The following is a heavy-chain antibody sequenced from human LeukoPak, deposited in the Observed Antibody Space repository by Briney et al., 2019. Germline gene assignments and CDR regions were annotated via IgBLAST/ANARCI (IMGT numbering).Heavy chain of an antibody. CDR1: GFTFSSYA. J-gene: IGHJ4*02. CDR2: ISYDGSNK. V-gene: IGHV3-30-3*01. D-gene: IGHD6-13*01. Sequence: PGGSLRLSCAASGFTFSSYAMHWVRQAPGKGLEWVAVISYDGSNKYYADSVKGRFTISRDNSKNTLYLQMDSLRAEDTAVYYCARASGPSIAAAGGDYWGQGTLVTVSS. CDR3: ARASGPSIAAAGGDY.